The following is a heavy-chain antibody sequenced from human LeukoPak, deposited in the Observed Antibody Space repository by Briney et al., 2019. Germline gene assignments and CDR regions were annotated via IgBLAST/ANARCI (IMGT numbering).Heavy chain of an antibody. Sequence: GSLRLSCAASGFTFSSYAMSWVRQAPGKGLEWVSAISGSGGSTYYADSVKGRFTISRDNAKNSLYLQMNSLRAEDTAVYYCARGRWGPGAGNKADWGQGTLVTVSS. V-gene: IGHV3-23*01. J-gene: IGHJ4*02. D-gene: IGHD6-19*01. CDR1: GFTFSSYA. CDR3: ARGRWGPGAGNKAD. CDR2: ISGSGGST.